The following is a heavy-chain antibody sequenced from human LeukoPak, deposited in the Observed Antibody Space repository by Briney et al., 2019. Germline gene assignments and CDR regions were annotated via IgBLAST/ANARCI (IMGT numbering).Heavy chain of an antibody. CDR1: GYTLTELS. D-gene: IGHD2-2*02. J-gene: IGHJ5*02. Sequence: GASVKVSCKVSGYTLTELSMHWVRQAPGKGLEWMGGFDPEDGETIYAQKFQGRVTMTEDTSTDTAYMELSSLRSEDTAVYYCATGQGCSSTSCYRYWFDPWGQGTLVTVSS. CDR2: FDPEDGET. CDR3: ATGQGCSSTSCYRYWFDP. V-gene: IGHV1-24*01.